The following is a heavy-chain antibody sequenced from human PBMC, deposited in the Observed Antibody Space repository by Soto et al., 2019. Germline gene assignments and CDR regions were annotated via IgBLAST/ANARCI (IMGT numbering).Heavy chain of an antibody. D-gene: IGHD3-10*01. CDR2: IKSKTDGGTT. CDR3: TTELYYYGSGASLYYYYGMDV. Sequence: SCAASGFTFSNAWMNWVRQAPGKGLEWVGRIKSKTDGGTTDYAAPVKGRFTISRDDSKNTLYLQMNSLKTEDTAVYYCTTELYYYGSGASLYYYYGMDVWGQGTTVTVSS. CDR1: GFTFSNAW. V-gene: IGHV3-15*07. J-gene: IGHJ6*02.